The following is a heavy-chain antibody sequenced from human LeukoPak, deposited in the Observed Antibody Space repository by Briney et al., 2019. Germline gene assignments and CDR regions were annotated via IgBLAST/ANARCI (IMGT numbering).Heavy chain of an antibody. CDR3: ARQSVLLWFGEFIGNWFDP. D-gene: IGHD3-10*01. J-gene: IGHJ5*02. CDR2: IYYSGST. Sequence: SETLSLTCTVSGGSISSSSYYWGWLRQPPGKGLEWIGSIYYSGSTYYNPSLKSRVTISVDTSKNQFSLKLSSVTAADTAVYYCARQSVLLWFGEFIGNWFDPWGQGTLVTVSS. V-gene: IGHV4-39*01. CDR1: GGSISSSSYY.